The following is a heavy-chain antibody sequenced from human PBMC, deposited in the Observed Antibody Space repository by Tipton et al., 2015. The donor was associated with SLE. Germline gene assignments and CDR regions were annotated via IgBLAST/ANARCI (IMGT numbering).Heavy chain of an antibody. V-gene: IGHV4-31*03. CDR2: IYYSGST. J-gene: IGHJ4*02. Sequence: TLSLTCTVSGGSISSGGYYWSWIRQHPGKGLEWIGYIYYSGSTYYNPSLKSRVTISVDTSKNQFSLKLSSVTAADTAVYYCARDPTTVTTMGLDYWGQGTLVTVSS. CDR3: ARDPTTVTTMGLDY. D-gene: IGHD4-17*01. CDR1: GGSISSGGYY.